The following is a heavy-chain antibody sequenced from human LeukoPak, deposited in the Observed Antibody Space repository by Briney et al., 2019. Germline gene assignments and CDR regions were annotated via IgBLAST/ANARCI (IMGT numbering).Heavy chain of an antibody. CDR1: GGSFSGYY. J-gene: IGHJ4*02. CDR2: INHSGST. CDR3: ARGLDCSSTSCPIYYFDY. D-gene: IGHD2-2*01. V-gene: IGHV4-34*01. Sequence: SETLSLTCAVYGGSFSGYYWSWIRQPPGKGLEWIGEINHSGSTNYNPSLMSRVTISVDTSKNQFSLKLSSVTAADTAVYYCARGLDCSSTSCPIYYFDYWGQGTLVTVSS.